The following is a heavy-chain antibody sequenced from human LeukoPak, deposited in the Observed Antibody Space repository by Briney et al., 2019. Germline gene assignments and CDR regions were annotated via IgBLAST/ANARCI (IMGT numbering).Heavy chain of an antibody. CDR2: INASNGNT. V-gene: IGHV1-3*01. CDR1: GYTFTSYA. D-gene: IGHD6-13*01. J-gene: IGHJ5*02. Sequence: ASVKVSCKASGYTFTSYAIHWVRQAPGQGLEWMGWINASNGNTKYSQKFQGRVTMTRDASTSTAYMELSSLRSDDTAVYYCARDVGYSSSWYGENWFDPWVQGTLVTVCS. CDR3: ARDVGYSSSWYGENWFDP.